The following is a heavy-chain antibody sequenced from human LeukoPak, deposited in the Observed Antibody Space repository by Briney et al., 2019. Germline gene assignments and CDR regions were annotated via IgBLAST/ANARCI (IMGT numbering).Heavy chain of an antibody. CDR1: GFTFSSYA. CDR3: AKTSSWYLTEYFQH. D-gene: IGHD6-13*01. J-gene: IGHJ1*01. CDR2: ISGSGGST. Sequence: PGGSLRLSCAASGFTFSSYAMSWVRQAPGKGLEWVSAISGSGGSTYYADSVKGRFTISRDNSKNTLYLQMNSLRAEDTAAYYCAKTSSWYLTEYFQHWGQGTLVTVSS. V-gene: IGHV3-23*01.